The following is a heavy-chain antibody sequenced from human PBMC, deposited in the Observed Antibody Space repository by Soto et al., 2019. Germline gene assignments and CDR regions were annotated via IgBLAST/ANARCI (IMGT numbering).Heavy chain of an antibody. CDR2: ISYDGSNR. V-gene: IGHV3-30-3*01. Sequence: QVQLVESGGGVVQPGRSLRLSCAASGFTFSSYAMHWVRQAPGKGLEWVAVISYDGSNRYYADSVKGRFTISRDNSKNKLYLQMNSLRAEDTAVYYCAPSEGGGETTFDYWGQGTLVTVSS. CDR1: GFTFSSYA. J-gene: IGHJ4*02. D-gene: IGHD1-1*01. CDR3: APSEGGGETTFDY.